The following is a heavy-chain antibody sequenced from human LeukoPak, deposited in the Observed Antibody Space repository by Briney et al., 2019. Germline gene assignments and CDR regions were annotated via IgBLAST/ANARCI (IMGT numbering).Heavy chain of an antibody. J-gene: IGHJ3*02. Sequence: KPSETLSLTCTVSGGSISSYYWSWIRQPPGKALEWIGNTYYSGSTNYNPSLESRVTISIDTSKNQFSLKLSSVTAADTAVYYCARPVSSGSFSGAFDIWGQGTMVTVSS. CDR2: TYYSGST. CDR1: GGSISSYY. D-gene: IGHD3-10*01. V-gene: IGHV4-59*01. CDR3: ARPVSSGSFSGAFDI.